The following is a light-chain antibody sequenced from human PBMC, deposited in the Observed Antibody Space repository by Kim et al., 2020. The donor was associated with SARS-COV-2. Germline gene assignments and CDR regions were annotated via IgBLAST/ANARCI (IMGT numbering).Light chain of an antibody. Sequence: DIQMTQSPSSLSASVGDRVTITCRASQSVKTYLNWYQQKPGKSPQLLIYAASSLQGGVPSRFSGSGSGTDFTLTISDLQPEDSATYYCQQTYSTFGQGTKLEIK. CDR1: QSVKTY. V-gene: IGKV1-39*01. CDR3: QQTYST. J-gene: IGKJ2*01. CDR2: AAS.